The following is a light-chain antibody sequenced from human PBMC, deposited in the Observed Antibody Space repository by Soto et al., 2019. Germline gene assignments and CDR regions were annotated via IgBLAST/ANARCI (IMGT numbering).Light chain of an antibody. CDR2: EVS. CDR1: SSDVGGYNY. J-gene: IGLJ1*01. Sequence: QSALTQPASVSGSPGQSITISCTGTSSDVGGYNYVSWYQQHPGKGPKLMIYEVSNRPSEVSNRFSGSKSGNTATLTISGLQAEDEADYYCSSYKSTTTRVFGTGTKVTVL. V-gene: IGLV2-14*03. CDR3: SSYKSTTTRV.